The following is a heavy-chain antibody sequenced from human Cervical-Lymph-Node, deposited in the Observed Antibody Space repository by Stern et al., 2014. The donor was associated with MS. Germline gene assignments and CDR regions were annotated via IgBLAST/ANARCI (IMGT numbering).Heavy chain of an antibody. Sequence: QVQLVQSGAEVKKPGASVKVSCKASGYTFTSFALHWVRQAPGQRPEWMGWIIVGNGNTKYSQNFQDRVTITRDTSESTAYMELTSLRSEDTAVYYCTRAYYGSQLGYWGQGTLVTVSA. J-gene: IGHJ4*02. CDR3: TRAYYGSQLGY. CDR1: GYTFTSFA. CDR2: IIVGNGNT. D-gene: IGHD3-22*01. V-gene: IGHV1-3*01.